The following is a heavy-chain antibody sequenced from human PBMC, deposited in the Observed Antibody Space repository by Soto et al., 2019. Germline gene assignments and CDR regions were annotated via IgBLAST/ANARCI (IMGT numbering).Heavy chain of an antibody. CDR1: GFTFSSYS. CDR3: ARDHGSSGCSDY. V-gene: IGHV3-21*01. CDR2: ISSSSSYI. D-gene: IGHD6-19*01. Sequence: GGSLRLSCAASGFTFSSYSMNWVRQAPGKGLEWVSSISSSSSYIYYADSVKGRFTISRDNAKNSLYLQMNSLRAEDTSVYYCARDHGSSGCSDYWGQGTLVTVSS. J-gene: IGHJ4*02.